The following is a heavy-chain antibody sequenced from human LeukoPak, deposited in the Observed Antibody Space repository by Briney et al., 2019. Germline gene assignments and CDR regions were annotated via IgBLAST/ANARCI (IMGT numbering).Heavy chain of an antibody. Sequence: SETLSLTCTVSGGSIGRSSYYWGWIRQPPGKGLEWIGNIYYSGSTNYSPSLKSRVTTSIDMSKNQFSLKLSSVTAADTAVYYCARVAAKTVDYWGQGTLVTVSP. CDR3: ARVAAKTVDY. CDR2: IYYSGST. V-gene: IGHV4-39*07. J-gene: IGHJ4*02. CDR1: GGSIGRSSYY. D-gene: IGHD2-15*01.